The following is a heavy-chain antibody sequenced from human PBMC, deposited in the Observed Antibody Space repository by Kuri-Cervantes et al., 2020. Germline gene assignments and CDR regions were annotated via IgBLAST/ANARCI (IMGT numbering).Heavy chain of an antibody. CDR3: ARDPYYGSGGDHFFDY. V-gene: IGHV3-30-3*01. CDR2: ISYDGSNK. J-gene: IGHJ4*02. Sequence: LSLTCAASGFTFSSYAMHWVRQAPGKGLEWVAVISYDGSNKYYADSVKGRFTISRDNAKNSLYLQMNSLRAEDTAVYYCARDPYYGSGGDHFFDYWGQGTLVTVSS. D-gene: IGHD3-10*01. CDR1: GFTFSSYA.